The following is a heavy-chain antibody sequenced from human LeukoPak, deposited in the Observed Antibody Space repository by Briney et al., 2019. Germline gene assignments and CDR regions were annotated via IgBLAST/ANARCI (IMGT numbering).Heavy chain of an antibody. Sequence: GGSLRLSCAASGFTFRSYAMSWVRQAPGKGLEWVSSISGSGASTYYADSVKGRFTISRDNSKNTLYLQMNRLRAEDTAVYYCAKDGYSSSPDAFDIWGQGTMVTVSS. J-gene: IGHJ3*02. D-gene: IGHD6-6*01. CDR3: AKDGYSSSPDAFDI. V-gene: IGHV3-23*01. CDR2: ISGSGAST. CDR1: GFTFRSYA.